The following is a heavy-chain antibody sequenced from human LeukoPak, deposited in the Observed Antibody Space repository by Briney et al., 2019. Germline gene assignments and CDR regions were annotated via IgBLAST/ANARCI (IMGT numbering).Heavy chain of an antibody. CDR3: ARHWVRWGHRDVGAFDI. V-gene: IGHV4-61*08. Sequence: SETLSLTCTVSGGSISSGGFYWSWIRQHPGKGLEWIGYIYYSGSTNYNPSLKSRVTISVDTSKNQFSLKLSSVAAADTAVYYCARHWVRWGHRDVGAFDIWGQGTMVTVSS. J-gene: IGHJ3*02. CDR2: IYYSGST. D-gene: IGHD1-26*01. CDR1: GGSISSGGFY.